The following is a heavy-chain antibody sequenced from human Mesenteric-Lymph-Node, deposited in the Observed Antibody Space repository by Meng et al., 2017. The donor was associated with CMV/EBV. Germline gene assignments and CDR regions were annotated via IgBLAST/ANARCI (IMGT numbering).Heavy chain of an antibody. Sequence: GSLRLSCAVYGGSFSGYYWSWIRQPPGKGLEWIGEINHSGSTNYNPSLKSRVTISVDTSKNQFSLKLSSVTAADTAVYYCARAKSYYYDSSGYYYLDYWGQGTLVTVSS. D-gene: IGHD3-22*01. CDR3: ARAKSYYYDSSGYYYLDY. J-gene: IGHJ4*02. CDR2: INHSGST. V-gene: IGHV4-34*01. CDR1: GGSFSGYY.